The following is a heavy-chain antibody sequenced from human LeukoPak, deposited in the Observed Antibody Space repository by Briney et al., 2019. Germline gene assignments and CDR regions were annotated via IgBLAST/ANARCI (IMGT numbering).Heavy chain of an antibody. V-gene: IGHV1-18*01. CDR3: ARAYYYDSSGYYSLDY. D-gene: IGHD3-22*01. Sequence: GASVKVSCKASGYTFTSYGISWVRQAPGQGLEWMGWISAYNGNTNYAQKLQGRVTMTTDTSTSTAYMELRSLRSDDTAVYYRARAYYYDSSGYYSLDYWGQGTLVTVSS. CDR2: ISAYNGNT. J-gene: IGHJ4*02. CDR1: GYTFTSYG.